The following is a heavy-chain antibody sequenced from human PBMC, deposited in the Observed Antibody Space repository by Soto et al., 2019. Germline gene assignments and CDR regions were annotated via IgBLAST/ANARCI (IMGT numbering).Heavy chain of an antibody. J-gene: IGHJ4*02. Sequence: SETLSLTCAVSGFSIISDYYWAWIRQPPGQGLEWIGSIYHTGITYYNPSLNSRVTISVDTSNNQFSLRLSSVTAADTALYYCARVPPVRYFDYWRQGTPVTVSS. CDR1: GFSIISDYY. V-gene: IGHV4-38-2*01. CDR3: ARVPPVRYFDY. CDR2: IYHTGIT. D-gene: IGHD3-9*01.